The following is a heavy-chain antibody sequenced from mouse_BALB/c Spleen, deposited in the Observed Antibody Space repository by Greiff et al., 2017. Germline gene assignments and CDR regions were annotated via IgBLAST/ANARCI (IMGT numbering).Heavy chain of an antibody. J-gene: IGHJ4*01. Sequence: VQLQQPGAELVKPGASVKLSCKASGYTFTSYWMHWVKQRPGQGLEWIGEINPSNGRTNYNEKFKSKATLTVDKSSSTAYMQLSSLTSEDSAVYYCARLGLWDAMDYWGQGTSVTVSS. D-gene: IGHD3-3*01. V-gene: IGHV1S81*02. CDR1: GYTFTSYW. CDR2: INPSNGRT. CDR3: ARLGLWDAMDY.